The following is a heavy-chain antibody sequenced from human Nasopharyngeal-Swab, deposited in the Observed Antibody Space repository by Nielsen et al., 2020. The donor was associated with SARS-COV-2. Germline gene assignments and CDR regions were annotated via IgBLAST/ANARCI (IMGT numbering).Heavy chain of an antibody. Sequence: SVKVSCKASGFTFTSSAVQWVRQARGQRLEWIGWIVVGSGNTNYAQKLQGRVTMTTDTSTSTAYMELRSLRSDDTAVYYCARDDMWLQSAFDYWGQGTLVTVSS. J-gene: IGHJ4*02. V-gene: IGHV1-58*01. D-gene: IGHD5-24*01. CDR1: GFTFTSSA. CDR2: IVVGSGNT. CDR3: ARDDMWLQSAFDY.